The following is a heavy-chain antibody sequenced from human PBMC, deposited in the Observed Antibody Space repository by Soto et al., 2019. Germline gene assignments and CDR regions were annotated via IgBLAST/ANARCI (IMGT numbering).Heavy chain of an antibody. CDR3: ARGVETSSRTSLVY. D-gene: IGHD2-2*01. CDR1: GGSISSSSYY. V-gene: IGHV4-61*01. J-gene: IGHJ4*02. CDR2: IYYSGIT. Sequence: PSETLSLTCTVSGGSISSSSYYWSWIRQPPGKGLEWIGYIYYSGITNYNPSLKSRVTISVDTSKNQFSLRVTSVTAADTAVYYCARGVETSSRTSLVYWGQGAVVTVSS.